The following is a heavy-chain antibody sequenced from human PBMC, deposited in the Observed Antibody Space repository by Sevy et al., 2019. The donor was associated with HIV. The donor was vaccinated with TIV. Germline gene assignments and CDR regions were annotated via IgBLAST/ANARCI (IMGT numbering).Heavy chain of an antibody. J-gene: IGHJ6*02. Sequence: SETLSLTCTVSGYSISSGYYWGWIRQPPGKGLEWIGSIYHSGSTYYNPSLKSRVTISVDTSKNQFSLKLSSVTAADTAVYYCARVHRGGTYYGTDVWGQGTTVTVSS. V-gene: IGHV4-38-2*02. CDR1: GYSISSGYY. D-gene: IGHD3-16*01. CDR2: IYHSGST. CDR3: ARVHRGGTYYGTDV.